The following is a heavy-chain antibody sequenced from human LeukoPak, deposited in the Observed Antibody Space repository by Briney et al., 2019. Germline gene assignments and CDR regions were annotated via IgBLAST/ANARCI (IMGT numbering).Heavy chain of an antibody. CDR2: IRYDGSNK. D-gene: IGHD3-16*01. Sequence: GGSLRLSCAASGFTFSSYGMHWVRQAPGKGLEGVAFIRYDGSNKYYADSVKGRFTISRDNSKNTLYLQMNSLRAEDTAVYYCAKDPQGALTSDYWGQGTLVTVSS. J-gene: IGHJ4*02. CDR3: AKDPQGALTSDY. CDR1: GFTFSSYG. V-gene: IGHV3-30*02.